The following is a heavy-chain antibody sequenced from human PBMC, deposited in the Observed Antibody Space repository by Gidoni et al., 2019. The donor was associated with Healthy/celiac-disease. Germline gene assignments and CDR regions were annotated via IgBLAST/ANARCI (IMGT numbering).Heavy chain of an antibody. Sequence: QVQLQESGPGLVKPSQTLSLTCTVSGGSISSGSYYWSWLRQPAGKGLEWIGRIYTGWSTNYNPALKSRVTISVDTSKNQFSLKLSSVTAADTAVYYCACVGYSGYDPMGVGAFDIWGQGTMVTVSS. J-gene: IGHJ3*02. D-gene: IGHD5-12*01. CDR2: IYTGWST. CDR1: GGSISSGSYY. V-gene: IGHV4-61*02. CDR3: ACVGYSGYDPMGVGAFDI.